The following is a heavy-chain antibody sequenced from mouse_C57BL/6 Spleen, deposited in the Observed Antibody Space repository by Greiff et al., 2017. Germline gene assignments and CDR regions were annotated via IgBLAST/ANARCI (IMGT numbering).Heavy chain of an antibody. CDR2: IYPRSGNT. V-gene: IGHV1-81*01. J-gene: IGHJ2*01. CDR1: GYTFTSYG. D-gene: IGHD1-1*01. Sequence: QVQLKESGAELARPGASVKLSCKASGYTFTSYGISWVKQRTGQGLEWIGEIYPRSGNTYYNEKFKGKATLTADKSSSTAYMELRSLTSEDSAVYFCARWYYGSILDYWGQGTTLTVSS. CDR3: ARWYYGSILDY.